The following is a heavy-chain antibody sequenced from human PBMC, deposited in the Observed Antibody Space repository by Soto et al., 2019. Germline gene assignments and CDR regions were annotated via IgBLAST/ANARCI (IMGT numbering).Heavy chain of an antibody. D-gene: IGHD5-18*01. J-gene: IGHJ6*02. CDR3: ARCIQQDYYYGMDV. V-gene: IGHV1-18*01. CDR1: GYTFYSHS. CDR2: ISADNGNT. Sequence: ASVKVSCKASGYTFYSHSISWVRQAPGQGLEWMGRISADNGNTKYAQKFRGRVTMTTDTSTSTVYIELRNLRSDDTAVYYCARCIQQDYYYGMDVWGQGTTVTVSS.